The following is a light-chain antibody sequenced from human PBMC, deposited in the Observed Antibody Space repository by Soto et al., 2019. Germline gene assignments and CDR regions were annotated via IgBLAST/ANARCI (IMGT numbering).Light chain of an antibody. J-gene: IGKJ1*01. Sequence: DIQMTQSPSSLSASVGDRVTITCRASQVINNYLAWYQQKPGKVPKLLIYAASTLQSGVPFRFGGSGSGTDFTLTISSLQPEDVATYYCQQHNSAPWTFGQGTKVEIK. CDR2: AAS. CDR3: QQHNSAPWT. V-gene: IGKV1-27*01. CDR1: QVINNY.